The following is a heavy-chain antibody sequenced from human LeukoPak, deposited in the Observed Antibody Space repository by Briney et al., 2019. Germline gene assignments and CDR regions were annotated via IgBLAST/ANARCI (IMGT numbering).Heavy chain of an antibody. J-gene: IGHJ4*02. D-gene: IGHD6-13*01. V-gene: IGHV4-31*03. CDR1: GGSISSGGYY. CDR2: IYYSGST. Sequence: PSQTLSLTCTVSGGSISSGGYYWSWIRQHPGKGLEWIGYIYYSGSTYYNPSLKSRVTISVDTSKNQFSLKLSSVTAADTAVYYCAREDYGIAAAGLFDYWGQGTLVTVSS. CDR3: AREDYGIAAAGLFDY.